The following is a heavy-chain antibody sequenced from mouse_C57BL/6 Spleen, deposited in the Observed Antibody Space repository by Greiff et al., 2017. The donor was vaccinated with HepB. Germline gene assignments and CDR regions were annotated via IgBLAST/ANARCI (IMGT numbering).Heavy chain of an antibody. Sequence: VQLQQPGAELVKPGASVKMSCKASGYTFTSYWITWVKQRPGQGLEWIGDIYPGSGSTNYNEKFKSKATLTVDTSSSTAYMQLSSLTSEDSAVYYCARSDYGYDGSFFDYWGQGTTLTVSS. V-gene: IGHV1-55*01. CDR2: IYPGSGST. D-gene: IGHD2-2*01. CDR3: ARSDYGYDGSFFDY. CDR1: GYTFTSYW. J-gene: IGHJ2*01.